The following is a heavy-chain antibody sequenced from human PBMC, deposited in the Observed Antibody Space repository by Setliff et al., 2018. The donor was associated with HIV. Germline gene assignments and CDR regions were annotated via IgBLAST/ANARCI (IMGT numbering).Heavy chain of an antibody. CDR2: INPNSGGT. CDR1: GYSFTGQY. D-gene: IGHD2-21*02. Sequence: ASVKVSCKASGYSFTGQYIHWVRQAPGQGLEWMGWINPNSGGTNYAQKFQGRVTITRDTSISTSSVELTSLTSDDTAVYFCARGYRVTALGPGPSEYWGQGTPVTV. J-gene: IGHJ4*02. CDR3: ARGYRVTALGPGPSEY. V-gene: IGHV1-2*02.